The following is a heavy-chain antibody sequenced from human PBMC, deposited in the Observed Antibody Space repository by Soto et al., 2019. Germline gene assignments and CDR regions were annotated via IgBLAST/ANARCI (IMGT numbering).Heavy chain of an antibody. Sequence: EVQLVESGGGLVQPGGSLRLSCAASGFSFSTYSMNWVRQAPGKGLGWVSYISSRTYTIYYIDSVKGRFPISRDNAKSSLYLQRNSLRDEDTAVYYCARGGSSSDNGMEVWGQGNTVTVSS. CDR3: ARGGSSSDNGMEV. V-gene: IGHV3-48*02. CDR1: GFSFSTYS. D-gene: IGHD6-6*01. CDR2: ISSRTYTI. J-gene: IGHJ6*02.